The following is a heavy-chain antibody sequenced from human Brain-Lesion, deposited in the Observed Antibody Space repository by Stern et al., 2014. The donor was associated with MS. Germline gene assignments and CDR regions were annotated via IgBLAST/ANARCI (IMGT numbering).Heavy chain of an antibody. CDR1: GYRFTSNW. V-gene: IGHV5-51*01. CDR3: ARRGDSSSSGFDY. Sequence: VQLVQSGAEVKKPGESLKISCKGSGYRFTSNWIGWVRQMPGKGLEWMGIIWPGDSDTRYSPSFQGQVTISADKSISTAYLQWSSLQAPDTAMYYCARRGDSSSSGFDYWGQGTLVIVSS. CDR2: IWPGDSDT. J-gene: IGHJ4*02. D-gene: IGHD6-6*01.